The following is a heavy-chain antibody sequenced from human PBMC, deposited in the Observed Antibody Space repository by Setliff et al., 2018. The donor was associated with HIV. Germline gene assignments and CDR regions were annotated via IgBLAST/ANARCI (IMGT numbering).Heavy chain of an antibody. Sequence: LKISCAASGFSFSNYAMTWVRQAPGKGLEWVSTISATGISTYYADSVKGRFTISRDNSNNALYLQMNSLRAEDTAVYYCAKGTKYCSLGSCYADHWGQGTQVTVSS. V-gene: IGHV3-23*01. CDR1: GFSFSNYA. J-gene: IGHJ4*02. CDR2: ISATGIST. CDR3: AKGTKYCSLGSCYADH. D-gene: IGHD2-15*01.